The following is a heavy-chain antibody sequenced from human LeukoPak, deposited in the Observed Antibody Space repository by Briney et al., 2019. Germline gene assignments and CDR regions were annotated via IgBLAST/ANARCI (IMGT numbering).Heavy chain of an antibody. CDR3: ARDYYGSGSYYSGVWFDP. Sequence: SETLSLTCTVSGGSNSSYYWSWIRQPAGKGLEWIGRIYTSGSTNYNPSLKSRVTMSVVTSKNQFSLKLSSVTAADTAVYYCARDYYGSGSYYSGVWFDPWGQGTLVTVSS. V-gene: IGHV4-4*07. CDR1: GGSNSSYY. D-gene: IGHD3-10*01. J-gene: IGHJ5*02. CDR2: IYTSGST.